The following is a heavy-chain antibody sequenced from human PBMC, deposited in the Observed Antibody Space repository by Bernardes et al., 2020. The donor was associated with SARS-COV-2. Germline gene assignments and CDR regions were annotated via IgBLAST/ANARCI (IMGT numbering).Heavy chain of an antibody. CDR1: GGSFSGYY. D-gene: IGHD3-3*01. V-gene: IGHV4-34*01. J-gene: IGHJ6*02. CDR2: INHSGST. Sequence: SETLSLTCAVYGGSFSGYYWSWIRQPPGKGLEWIGEINHSGSTNYNPSLKSRVTISVDTSKNQFSLKLSSVTAADTAVYYCARSYPRDYDLWKRYYYYGMDAWGQGTTVTVSS. CDR3: ARSYPRDYDLWKRYYYYGMDA.